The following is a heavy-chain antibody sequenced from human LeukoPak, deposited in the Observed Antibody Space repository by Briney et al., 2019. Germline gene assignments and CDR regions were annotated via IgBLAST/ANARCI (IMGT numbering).Heavy chain of an antibody. CDR3: ARQIMTGTKRFDP. Sequence: PSQTLSLTCTVSGGSISSGSYYWSWIRQPAGKGLEWIGRIYTSGSTNYNPSLKSRVTISVDTSKNQFSLKLSSVTAADTAVYYCARQIMTGTKRFDPWGQGTLVTVSS. D-gene: IGHD1-1*01. V-gene: IGHV4-61*02. CDR1: GGSISSGSYY. J-gene: IGHJ5*02. CDR2: IYTSGST.